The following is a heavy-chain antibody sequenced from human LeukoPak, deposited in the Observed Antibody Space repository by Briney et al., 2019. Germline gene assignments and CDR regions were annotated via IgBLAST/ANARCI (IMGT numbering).Heavy chain of an antibody. CDR1: GFTFSSYA. V-gene: IGHV3-30*04. CDR2: ISSDGSNN. J-gene: IGHJ4*02. CDR3: TRGKRYHPRDY. Sequence: QPGRSLRLSCAASGFTFSSYAMHWVRQAPGKGLEWVAVISSDGSNNYYADSVKGRFTITRDNSNNTMYLQRNSLRAEDTAVYYFTRGKRYHPRDYWGERTLVTVSS. D-gene: IGHD1-14*01.